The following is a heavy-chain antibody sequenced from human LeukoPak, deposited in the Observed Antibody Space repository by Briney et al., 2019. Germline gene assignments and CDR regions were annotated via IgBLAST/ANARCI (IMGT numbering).Heavy chain of an antibody. CDR2: INTDGSTT. D-gene: IGHD6-19*01. CDR1: GFTFSNYW. J-gene: IGHJ4*02. V-gene: IGHV3-74*01. Sequence: GGSLRLSCAASGFTFSNYWMHWVRRAPGKGLVWVSRINTDGSTTTYADSVKGRFTISRDNAKNTLSLQMNSLRVEDTAVYYCARSGYGSGWLPDYWGQGTLVTVSS. CDR3: ARSGYGSGWLPDY.